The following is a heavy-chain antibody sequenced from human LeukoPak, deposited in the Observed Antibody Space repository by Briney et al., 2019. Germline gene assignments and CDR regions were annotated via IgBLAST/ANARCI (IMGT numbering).Heavy chain of an antibody. CDR2: INHSGST. Sequence: PSETLSLTCAVYGGSFSGYYWSWIRQPPGKGLEWIGEINHSGSTNYNPSLKSRVTISADTSKNQFPLKLSSVTAADTAVYYCARGSPRDPTGGYYYGMDVWGQGTTVTVTS. D-gene: IGHD1-14*01. CDR1: GGSFSGYY. CDR3: ARGSPRDPTGGYYYGMDV. V-gene: IGHV4-34*01. J-gene: IGHJ6*02.